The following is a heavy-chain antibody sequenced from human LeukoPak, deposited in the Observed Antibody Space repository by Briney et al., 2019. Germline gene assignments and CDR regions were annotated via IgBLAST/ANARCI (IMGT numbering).Heavy chain of an antibody. D-gene: IGHD3-22*01. CDR2: ISAYNGNT. Sequence: ASVKVSCKASGYTLTSYGISWVRQAPGQGLEWMGWISAYNGNTNYAQKLQGRVTMTTDTSTSTAYMELRSLRSDDTAVYYCARDLNRYYYDSSGYGDYWGQGTLVTVSS. CDR1: GYTLTSYG. J-gene: IGHJ4*02. V-gene: IGHV1-18*01. CDR3: ARDLNRYYYDSSGYGDY.